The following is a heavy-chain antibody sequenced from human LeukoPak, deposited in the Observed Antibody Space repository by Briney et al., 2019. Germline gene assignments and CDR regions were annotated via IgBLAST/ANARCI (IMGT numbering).Heavy chain of an antibody. CDR2: ISSSGSTI. Sequence: PGGSLRLSCAASGFTFSSYALSWVRQAPGKGLEWVSYISSSGSTIYYADSVKGRFTISRDNAKNSLYLQMNSLRAEDTAVYYCASRYSGPGWFDYWGQGTLVTVSS. CDR3: ASRYSGPGWFDY. V-gene: IGHV3-48*04. D-gene: IGHD1-26*01. J-gene: IGHJ4*02. CDR1: GFTFSSYA.